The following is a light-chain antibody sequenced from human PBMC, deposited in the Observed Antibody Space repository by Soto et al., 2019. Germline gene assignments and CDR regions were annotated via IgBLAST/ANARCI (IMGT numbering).Light chain of an antibody. CDR2: DAS. CDR3: QHYNSYSSSST. V-gene: IGKV1-5*01. CDR1: QSISSW. Sequence: DIQMTQSPSTLSASVGDRVTITCRASQSISSWLAWYQQKPGKAPKLLIYDASSLESGVPSRFSGSGSGTEFTLTISSLQPDAFPTYYCQHYNSYSSSSTFGQGTKADIK. J-gene: IGKJ1*01.